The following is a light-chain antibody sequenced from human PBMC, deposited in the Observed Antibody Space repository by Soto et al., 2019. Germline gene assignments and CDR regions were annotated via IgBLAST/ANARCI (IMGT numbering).Light chain of an antibody. CDR3: QQYSTYWYT. J-gene: IGKJ2*01. CDR1: QSISSW. V-gene: IGKV1-5*03. CDR2: KAS. Sequence: DIQMTQSPSTLSASVGDRVTITCRASQSISSWLAWYQQKPGKAPKLLLYKASSLKSGVPSRFSGSGSGTDFTLTISSLQPDDFATYYCQQYSTYWYTFGQGTKLEIK.